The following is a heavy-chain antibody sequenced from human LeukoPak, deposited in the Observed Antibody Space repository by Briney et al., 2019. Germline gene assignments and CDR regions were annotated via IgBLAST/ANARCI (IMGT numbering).Heavy chain of an antibody. V-gene: IGHV4-4*07. CDR2: IYTSGST. CDR1: GGSISSYY. CDR3: ARDSLRYLHYDILTGGVSYFDY. Sequence: SETLSLTCTVSGGSISSYYWSWIRQPAGKGLEWIGRIYTSGSTNYNPSLKSRVTMSVDTSKNQFSLKLSSVTAADTAVYYCARDSLRYLHYDILTGGVSYFDYWGQGTLVTVSS. D-gene: IGHD3-9*01. J-gene: IGHJ4*02.